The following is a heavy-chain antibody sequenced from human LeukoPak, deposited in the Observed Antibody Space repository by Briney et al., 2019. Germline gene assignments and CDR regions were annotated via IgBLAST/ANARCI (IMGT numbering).Heavy chain of an antibody. Sequence: PSETLSLTCTVSGGSISSSSYYWGWIRQPPGKGLEWIGSIYYSGSTYYNPSLKSRVTISVDTSKNQFSLKLSSVTAADTAVYYCARGDLSSSWYYWGQGTLVTVSS. J-gene: IGHJ4*02. CDR1: GGSISSSSYY. CDR3: ARGDLSSSWYY. D-gene: IGHD6-13*01. CDR2: IYYSGST. V-gene: IGHV4-39*07.